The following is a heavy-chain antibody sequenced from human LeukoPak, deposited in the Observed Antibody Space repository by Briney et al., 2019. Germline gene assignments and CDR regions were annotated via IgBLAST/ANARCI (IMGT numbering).Heavy chain of an antibody. V-gene: IGHV1-69*04. CDR1: GGTFSSYS. CDR3: ARGYCSGGSYLESAFDI. Sequence: SVKVSCKASGGTFSSYSISWVRQAPGQGLEWMGRIIPILGIANYAQKFQGRVTITADKSTSTAYMELSSLRSEDTAVYYCARGYCSGGSYLESAFDIWGQGTMVTVSS. CDR2: IIPILGIA. J-gene: IGHJ3*02. D-gene: IGHD2-15*01.